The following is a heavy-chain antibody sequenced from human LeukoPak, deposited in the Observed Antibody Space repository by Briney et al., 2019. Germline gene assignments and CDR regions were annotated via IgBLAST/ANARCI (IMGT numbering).Heavy chain of an antibody. V-gene: IGHV1-46*01. D-gene: IGHD6-19*01. CDR3: ARQYSSGWSYDY. Sequence: GASVKVSCKASGYTFTNYYIHWVRQAPGQGLEWMGIINPSGSNTSYAQKFQGRVTMTRDTSTSTVYMEMSSLRSYDTAVYYCARQYSSGWSYDYWGQGTQVTVSS. CDR2: INPSGSNT. J-gene: IGHJ4*02. CDR1: GYTFTNYY.